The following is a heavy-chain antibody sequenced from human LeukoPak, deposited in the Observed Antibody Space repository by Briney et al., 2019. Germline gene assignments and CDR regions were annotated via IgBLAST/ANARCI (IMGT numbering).Heavy chain of an antibody. J-gene: IGHJ4*02. CDR2: VSYSGDT. D-gene: IGHD1-26*01. Sequence: SETLSLTCTVSGGSISGHFWGWIRQPPGKGLEWIGFVSYSGDTNYSPSFNGRVTISLDTSKSQFSLNLNSVTAADTAVYFCARGGASSRYFGYWGQGTLVTVSS. V-gene: IGHV4-59*11. CDR3: ARGGASSRYFGY. CDR1: GGSISGHF.